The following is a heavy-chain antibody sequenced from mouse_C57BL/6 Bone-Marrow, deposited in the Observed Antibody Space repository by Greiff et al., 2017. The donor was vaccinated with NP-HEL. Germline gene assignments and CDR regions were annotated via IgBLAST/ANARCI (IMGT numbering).Heavy chain of an antibody. CDR2: IWTGGGT. J-gene: IGHJ4*01. CDR1: GFSLTSYA. D-gene: IGHD1-1*01. Sequence: VKLKESGPGLVAPSQSLSITCTVSGFSLTSYAISWVRQPPGKGLEWLGVIWTGGGTNYNSALKSRLSISKDNSKSQVFLKMNSLQTDDTARYYCARNYYGSSPYAMDYWGQGTSVTVSS. V-gene: IGHV2-9-1*01. CDR3: ARNYYGSSPYAMDY.